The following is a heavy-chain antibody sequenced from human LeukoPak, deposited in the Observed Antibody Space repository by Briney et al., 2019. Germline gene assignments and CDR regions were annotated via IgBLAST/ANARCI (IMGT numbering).Heavy chain of an antibody. CDR3: ARETGYSTSWYAYYFDY. D-gene: IGHD6-13*01. Sequence: GESLKISCKGSGYSFTSYWIGWVRQMPGKGLEWMGIIYPDDSDTRYSPSFQGQVTISADKSISTAYLQWSSLKASDTAMYYCARETGYSTSWYAYYFDYWGQGTLVTVAS. J-gene: IGHJ4*02. CDR2: IYPDDSDT. CDR1: GYSFTSYW. V-gene: IGHV5-51*01.